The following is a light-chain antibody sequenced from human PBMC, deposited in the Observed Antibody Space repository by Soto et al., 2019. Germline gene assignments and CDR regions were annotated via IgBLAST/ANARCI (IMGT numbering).Light chain of an antibody. Sequence: EIVLTQSPGTLSLSPGERATLSCRASQSINNKYLAWYQQEPGQTPRLLIHGVSIRATGIPDRFSGSGSGTDFTLTISILEPEDFAVYDCQLYSGSPGTFGDGNKVEIK. J-gene: IGKJ1*01. CDR2: GVS. CDR3: QLYSGSPGT. CDR1: QSINNKY. V-gene: IGKV3-20*01.